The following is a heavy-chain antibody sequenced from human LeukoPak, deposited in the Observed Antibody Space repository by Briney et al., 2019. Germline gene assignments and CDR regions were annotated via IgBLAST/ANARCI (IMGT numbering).Heavy chain of an antibody. CDR2: FYYSGST. J-gene: IGHJ4*02. CDR3: ARGHSGYPYYFDY. CDR1: GGSISYYY. V-gene: IGHV4-59*01. D-gene: IGHD5-12*01. Sequence: ASETLSLTCTVSGGSISYYYWSWIRQPPGKGLECIGYFYYSGSTNYNPSLKSRVTMSVDTSKNEFSLKSTSVTAADTAVYYCARGHSGYPYYFDYWGQGALVTVSS.